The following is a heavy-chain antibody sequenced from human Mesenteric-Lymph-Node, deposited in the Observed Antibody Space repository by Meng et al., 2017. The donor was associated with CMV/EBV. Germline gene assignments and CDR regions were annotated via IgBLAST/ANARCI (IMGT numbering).Heavy chain of an antibody. V-gene: IGHV3-9*01. D-gene: IGHD6-6*01. CDR2: ISWSSGTI. Sequence: GGSLRLSCAASEFTFDYSAMYWVRQGPGKGLEWVSGISWSSGTITYAYSVKGPFNISRDNAKNSLYLQMNSLRAEDTAVYYCARDPLRLAARAPSDYWGQGTLVTVSS. CDR1: EFTFDYSA. CDR3: ARDPLRLAARAPSDY. J-gene: IGHJ4*02.